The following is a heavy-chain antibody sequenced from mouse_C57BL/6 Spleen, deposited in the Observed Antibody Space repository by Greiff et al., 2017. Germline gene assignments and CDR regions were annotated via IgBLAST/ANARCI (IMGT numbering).Heavy chain of an antibody. V-gene: IGHV1-15*01. Sequence: QVQLQQSGAELVRPGASVTLSCKASGYTFTDYELHWVKQTPVHGLEWIGAIDPETGGTAYNQKFKGKAILTADKSSSTAYMELRSLTSEDSAVXYCTRRGFPFRTFDYWGQGTTLTVSS. CDR2: IDPETGGT. CDR3: TRRGFPFRTFDY. D-gene: IGHD3-1*01. J-gene: IGHJ2*01. CDR1: GYTFTDYE.